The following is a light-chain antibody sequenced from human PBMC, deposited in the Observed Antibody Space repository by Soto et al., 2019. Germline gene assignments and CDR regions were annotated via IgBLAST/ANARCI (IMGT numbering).Light chain of an antibody. CDR3: SSYTSSSTPCV. V-gene: IGLV2-14*01. CDR1: XXEFGGYNY. Sequence: SVLXXPASVSGSPGQSITISCTGTXXEFGGYNYVSWYQQHPGKAPKLMIYDVSNRPSGVSNRFSGSKSGNTASLTISGLQAEDEADYYCSSYTSSSTPCVFGTGTKVTVL. J-gene: IGLJ1*01. CDR2: DVS.